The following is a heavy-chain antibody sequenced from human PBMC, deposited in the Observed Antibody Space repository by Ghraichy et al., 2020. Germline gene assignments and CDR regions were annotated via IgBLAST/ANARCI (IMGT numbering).Heavy chain of an antibody. CDR1: GYMFTRFG. D-gene: IGHD3-3*01. CDR2: IAPYNGNT. CDR3: ARGGGFLLWSGYYRQFDH. V-gene: IGHV1-18*01. Sequence: ASVKVSCKASGYMFTRFGLSWVRQAPGEGLEWMGWIAPYNGNTNYAQKFQDRVSLTTDTSTSTAYMELRSLRSDDTAVYYCARGGGFLLWSGYYRQFDHWGQGTLVTVSS. J-gene: IGHJ4*02.